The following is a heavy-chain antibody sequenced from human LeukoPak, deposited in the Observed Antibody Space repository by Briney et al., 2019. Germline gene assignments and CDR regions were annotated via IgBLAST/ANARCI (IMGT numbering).Heavy chain of an antibody. J-gene: IGHJ4*02. V-gene: IGHV1-2*04. D-gene: IGHD2-2*01. CDR3: ARSPGVPAAMLDY. CDR2: INPNSGGT. CDR1: GYTFTGYY. Sequence: GASVKVSCKASGYTFTGYYMHWVRQAPGQGLEWMGWINPNSGGTNYAQKFQGWVTMTRDTSISTAYMELSRLRSDDTAVYYCARSPGVPAAMLDYWGQGTLVTVSS.